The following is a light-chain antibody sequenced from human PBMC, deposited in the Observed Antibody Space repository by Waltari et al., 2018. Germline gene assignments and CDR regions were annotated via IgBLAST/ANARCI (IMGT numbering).Light chain of an antibody. CDR1: HDIINY. CDR3: QQYNNIPQT. CDR2: DSS. Sequence: DIQMTQSPSSLSASVGDRVTITCQASHDIINYLNWDQQKPGKAPKLLIYDSSNLETGVPSRFSGSGSGTDFTFTISSLQPEDIATYYCQQYNNIPQTFGPGTRVEIK. V-gene: IGKV1-33*01. J-gene: IGKJ3*01.